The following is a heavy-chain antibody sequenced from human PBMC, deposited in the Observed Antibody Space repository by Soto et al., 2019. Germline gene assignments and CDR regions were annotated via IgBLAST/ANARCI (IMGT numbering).Heavy chain of an antibody. CDR3: ARGYYDSSHGYLQH. CDR1: GYTFTSYG. CDR2: ISAYNGHT. D-gene: IGHD3-22*01. V-gene: IGHV1-18*01. Sequence: ASVKVSCKASGYTFTSYGLSWVRQAPGQGLEWMGWISAYNGHTNYAQKLQGRVTLTTDTSTSTAYMELRSLRSDDTAVYYCARGYYDSSHGYLQHWGQGTLVTVSS. J-gene: IGHJ1*01.